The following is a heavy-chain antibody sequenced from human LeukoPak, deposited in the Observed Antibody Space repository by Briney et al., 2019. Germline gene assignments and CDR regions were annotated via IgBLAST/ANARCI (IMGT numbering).Heavy chain of an antibody. Sequence: ASVKVSCNASGYTFNVYYIHWVRQAPGQGLEWMGWINPNSGGTNFAQKFQGRATLTRDTSISTVYMELSRVTSDDTAVYYCARDQGGGATDFDYWGQGTLVTVSS. D-gene: IGHD3-16*01. V-gene: IGHV1-2*02. CDR2: INPNSGGT. CDR1: GYTFNVYY. CDR3: ARDQGGGATDFDY. J-gene: IGHJ4*02.